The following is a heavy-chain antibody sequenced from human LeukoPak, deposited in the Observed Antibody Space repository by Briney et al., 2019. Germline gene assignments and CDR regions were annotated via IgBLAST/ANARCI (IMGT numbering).Heavy chain of an antibody. CDR1: GFTFSTYA. CDR3: AKDDGWLQYGN. Sequence: GGSLRLSCAASGFTFSTYAMSWVRQAPGKGLEWVSAISGSGVTTYYADSVKGRFTISRDNSRNTLYLQMNTLRPEDTAIYYCAKDDGWLQYGNWGRGTLVTVSS. J-gene: IGHJ4*02. D-gene: IGHD5-24*01. V-gene: IGHV3-23*01. CDR2: ISGSGVTT.